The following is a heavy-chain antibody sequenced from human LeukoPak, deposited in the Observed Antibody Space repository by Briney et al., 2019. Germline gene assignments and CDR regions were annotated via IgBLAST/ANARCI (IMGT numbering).Heavy chain of an antibody. Sequence: GGSLRLSCATSGFTFSTFWMHWVRQAPGKGLVWVSRINHDGSSTNYADSVKGRFTISRDNAKNTLHLQMNSLRAEDTAVYYCAKDLLRGYSSGFWFDPWGQGTLVTVSS. V-gene: IGHV3-74*01. D-gene: IGHD6-19*01. CDR2: INHDGSST. CDR1: GFTFSTFW. CDR3: AKDLLRGYSSGFWFDP. J-gene: IGHJ5*02.